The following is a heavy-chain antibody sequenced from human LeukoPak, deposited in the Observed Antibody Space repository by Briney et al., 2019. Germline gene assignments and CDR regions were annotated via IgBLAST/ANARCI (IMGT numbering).Heavy chain of an antibody. V-gene: IGHV4-34*01. CDR2: INHSGST. D-gene: IGHD3-22*01. J-gene: IGHJ4*02. CDR1: GGSFSGYY. Sequence: SETLSLTCAVYGGSFSGYYWSWIRQPPGKGLEWIGEINHSGSTNYNPSLKSRVTISVDTSKNQFSLKLSSVTAADTAVYYCASGYDSSGYSAACWGQGTLVTVSS. CDR3: ASGYDSSGYSAAC.